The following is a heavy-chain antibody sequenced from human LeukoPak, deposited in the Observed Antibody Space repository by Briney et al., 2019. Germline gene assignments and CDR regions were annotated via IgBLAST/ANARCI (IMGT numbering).Heavy chain of an antibody. J-gene: IGHJ3*02. CDR1: GFTVSSYY. D-gene: IGHD3-16*01. Sequence: GGSLRLSCAASGFTVSSYYMSCVRQAPGKGLEWVSVIYSGGSTYYADSVKGRSTISRDNSKNTLYLQMNSLRAEDTAVYYCVRGGERPRAFDIWGQGTMVTVSS. V-gene: IGHV3-53*01. CDR3: VRGGERPRAFDI. CDR2: IYSGGST.